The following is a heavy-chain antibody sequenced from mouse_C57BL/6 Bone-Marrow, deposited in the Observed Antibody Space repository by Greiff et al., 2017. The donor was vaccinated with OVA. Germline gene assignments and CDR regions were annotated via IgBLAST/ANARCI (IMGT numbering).Heavy chain of an antibody. CDR3: TRPERAQATAWFAY. CDR2: IYPGNSDT. V-gene: IGHV1-5*01. J-gene: IGHJ3*01. CDR1: GYTFTSYW. D-gene: IGHD3-2*02. Sequence: VQLQQSGTVLARPGASVKMSCKTSGYTFTSYWMHWVKQRPGQGLEWIGAIYPGNSDTSYNQKFKGKAKLTAVTSASTAYMELSSLTNEDSAVYYCTRPERAQATAWFAYWGQGTLVTVSA.